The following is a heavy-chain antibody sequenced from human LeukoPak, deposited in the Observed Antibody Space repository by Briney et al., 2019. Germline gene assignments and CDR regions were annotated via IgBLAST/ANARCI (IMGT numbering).Heavy chain of an antibody. D-gene: IGHD2-2*01. V-gene: IGHV3-7*01. CDR3: ARDRSCSSTSCTMLGYYYYYGMDV. CDR1: GFTFSSYW. J-gene: IGHJ6*02. CDR2: IKQDGSEK. Sequence: PGGSLRLSCAASGFTFSSYWMSWVRQAPGKGLEGVANIKQDGSEKYYVDAVKGRFTISRDNAKNSLYLQMNSLRAEDTAVYYCARDRSCSSTSCTMLGYYYYYGMDVWGQGTTVTVSS.